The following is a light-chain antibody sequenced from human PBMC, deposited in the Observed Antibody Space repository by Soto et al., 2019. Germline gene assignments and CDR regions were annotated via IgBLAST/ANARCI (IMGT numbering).Light chain of an antibody. CDR2: EVS. CDR3: SSYTSSITLL. V-gene: IGLV2-14*01. CDR1: SSDVGGYNY. Sequence: QSVLTQPASVSGSPGHAITISCTGSSSDVGGYNYVSWYQQHPGKAPKLMIYEVSNRPSGVSNRFSGSKSGNTASLTISGLQAEDEADYYCSSYTSSITLLFGGGTQLTVL. J-gene: IGLJ2*01.